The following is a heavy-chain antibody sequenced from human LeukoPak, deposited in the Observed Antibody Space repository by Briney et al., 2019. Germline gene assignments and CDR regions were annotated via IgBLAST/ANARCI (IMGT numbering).Heavy chain of an antibody. V-gene: IGHV4-39*01. CDR3: ASQPSSFDY. CDR1: GGSISSSNYY. Sequence: SETLSLTCTVSGGSISSSNYYWGWIRQPPGKGLEWIGSIYYSGSTYYNPSLKSGVTISVDTSKNQFSLKLSSVTAADTAVYYCASQPSSFDYWGQGTLVTVSS. CDR2: IYYSGST. J-gene: IGHJ4*02.